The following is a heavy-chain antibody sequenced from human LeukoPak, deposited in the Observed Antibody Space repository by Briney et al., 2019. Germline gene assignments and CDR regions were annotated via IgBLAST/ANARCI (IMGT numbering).Heavy chain of an antibody. CDR1: GFTFSSYA. V-gene: IGHV3-30*14. D-gene: IGHD3-22*01. J-gene: IGHJ3*02. CDR2: ISYDGSNK. CDR3: ARGIPVSDSSGYDAFDI. Sequence: GGSLRLSCAASGFTFSSYAMHWVRQAPGKGLEWVAVISYDGSNKYYADSVKGRFTISRDNSKNTLYLQMNSLRAEDTAVYYCARGIPVSDSSGYDAFDIWGQGTMVTVSS.